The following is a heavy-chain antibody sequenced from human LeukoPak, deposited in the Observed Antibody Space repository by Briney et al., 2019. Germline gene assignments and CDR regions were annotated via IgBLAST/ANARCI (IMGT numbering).Heavy chain of an antibody. J-gene: IGHJ4*02. CDR1: GYSFTSYG. Sequence: ASVKVSCKASGYSFTSYGISWVRQAPGQGLEWMGWISAYNGNTNYAQKLQGRVTMTTDTSTNTAYMEVRTLRSDDTAVYYCARDHPIKSETTNDYWGQGTLVTVSS. CDR3: ARDHPIKSETTNDY. V-gene: IGHV1-18*01. D-gene: IGHD1-14*01. CDR2: ISAYNGNT.